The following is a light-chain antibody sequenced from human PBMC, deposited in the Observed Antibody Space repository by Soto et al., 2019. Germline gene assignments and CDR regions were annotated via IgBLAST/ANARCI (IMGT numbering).Light chain of an antibody. CDR1: QSVSSSY. J-gene: IGKJ1*01. CDR3: HQYGSSPRT. V-gene: IGKV3-20*01. CDR2: DAS. Sequence: IVLMQCPGTLALSTGEGATPSCRASQSVSSSYLAWYQQTPGQAPRLLIYDASSRATGIPDRFSGSGSGTDFTLTISRLEPEDFAVYYCHQYGSSPRTFGQGTKVDIK.